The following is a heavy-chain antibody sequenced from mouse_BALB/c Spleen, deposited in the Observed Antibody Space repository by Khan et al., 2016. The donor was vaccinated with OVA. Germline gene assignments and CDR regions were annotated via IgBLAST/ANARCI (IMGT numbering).Heavy chain of an antibody. Sequence: EVQLVESGGDLVKPGGSLKLSCAASGFTFSTYGMSWVRQTPDMRLEWVATISSGGHYTHYPDSVKGRFTISRDNAKNTLYLQMSSLKSEDTAIYYCARLAYYYNSEGFAYWGQGTLVTVSA. J-gene: IGHJ3*01. V-gene: IGHV5-6*01. CDR3: ARLAYYYNSEGFAY. D-gene: IGHD1-1*01. CDR1: GFTFSTYG. CDR2: ISSGGHYT.